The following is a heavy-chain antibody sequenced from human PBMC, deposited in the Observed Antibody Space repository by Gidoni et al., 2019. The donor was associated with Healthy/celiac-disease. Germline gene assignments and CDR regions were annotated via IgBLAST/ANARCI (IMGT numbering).Heavy chain of an antibody. Sequence: EVQLVESGGGLVQPGGSLRLSCAASGFTFSSYSMNWVRQAPGKGLEWVSYISSSSSTIYYADSVKGRFTISRDNAKNSLYLQMNSLRDEDTAVYYCARDSSYDFWSGSSAFDPWGQGTLVTVSS. CDR1: GFTFSSYS. D-gene: IGHD3-3*01. V-gene: IGHV3-48*02. J-gene: IGHJ5*02. CDR3: ARDSSYDFWSGSSAFDP. CDR2: ISSSSSTI.